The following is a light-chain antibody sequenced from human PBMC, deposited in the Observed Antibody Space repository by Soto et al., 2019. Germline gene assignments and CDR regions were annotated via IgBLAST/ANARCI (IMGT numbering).Light chain of an antibody. Sequence: EVGWTRSSGTLSLSPGERATLSCRAVQSVSNNYLAWYQQKPGQAPRLLIYGASSRATGIPDRFSGSGSGTDFTLTISRMEPEDFAVYYCQQYGSSPIALGGGTKVDIK. CDR3: QQYGSSPIA. J-gene: IGKJ4*01. CDR1: QSVSNNY. V-gene: IGKV3-20*01. CDR2: GAS.